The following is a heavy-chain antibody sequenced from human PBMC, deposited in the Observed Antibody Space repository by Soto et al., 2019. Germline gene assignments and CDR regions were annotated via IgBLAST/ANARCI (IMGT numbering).Heavy chain of an antibody. CDR2: INPSGGST. J-gene: IGHJ6*02. CDR1: GYTFTSYY. CDR3: ARAVYVTIFGVAKYYYYGMDV. D-gene: IGHD3-3*01. V-gene: IGHV1-46*01. Sequence: ASVKVSCKASGYTFTSYYMHWVRQAPGQGLEWMGIINPSGGSTSYAQKFQGRVTMTRDTSTSTVYMELSSLRSEDTAVYYCARAVYVTIFGVAKYYYYGMDVWGQGTTVTVSS.